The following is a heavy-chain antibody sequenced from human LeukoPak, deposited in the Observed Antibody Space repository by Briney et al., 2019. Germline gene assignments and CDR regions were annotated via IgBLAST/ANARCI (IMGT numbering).Heavy chain of an antibody. CDR3: AKGGATRFGYYFDY. Sequence: GGSLRLSCAVSGFTLSNYGMSWIRQAPGKGLEWVAGISGSGGSTYYAESVKGRFTISRHNPKNTLYLQMNSLRAEDTAVYYCAKGGATRFGYYFDYCGQGTLVTVSS. CDR1: GFTLSNYG. CDR2: ISGSGGST. V-gene: IGHV3-23*01. J-gene: IGHJ4*02. D-gene: IGHD5-24*01.